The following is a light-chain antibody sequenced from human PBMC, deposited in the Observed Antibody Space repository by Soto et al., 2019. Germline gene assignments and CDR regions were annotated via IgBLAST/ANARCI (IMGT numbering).Light chain of an antibody. CDR3: QQYGSSPLS. J-gene: IGKJ4*01. Sequence: EIVLTQSPGTLSLSKGERATLSCRASQSVSSSYLARYQQKPGQAPRLLIYGASSRATGIPDRFSGSGSGTDFTLTIIRLEPEDFAVYYCQQYGSSPLSFGGGTKVDIK. CDR1: QSVSSSY. V-gene: IGKV3-20*01. CDR2: GAS.